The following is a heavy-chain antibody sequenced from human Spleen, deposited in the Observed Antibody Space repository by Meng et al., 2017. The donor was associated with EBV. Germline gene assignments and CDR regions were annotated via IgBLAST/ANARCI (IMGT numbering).Heavy chain of an antibody. CDR1: ANSATECS. Sequence: QGPLEPSGTQVQTLVASVTVACKSSANSATECSLHWLRQAPGNGLDWLGGVNPEDEERIYAQKFQGRVTMAEDTATDTAYMELSSLSSEDTAVYFCATTYGDNDWYFDLWGRGTLVTVSS. J-gene: IGHJ2*01. D-gene: IGHD4-17*01. CDR2: VNPEDEER. CDR3: ATTYGDNDWYFDL. V-gene: IGHV1-24*01.